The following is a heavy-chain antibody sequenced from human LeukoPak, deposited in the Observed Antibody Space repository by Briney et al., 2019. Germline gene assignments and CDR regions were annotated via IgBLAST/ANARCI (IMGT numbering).Heavy chain of an antibody. CDR2: IYYSGST. J-gene: IGHJ2*01. CDR1: GGSISSYY. Sequence: PSETLSLTCTVSGGSISSYYWSWIRQPPGKGLEWIGYIYYSGSTNYNPSLKSRVTISVDTSKNQFSLKLSSVTAADTAVYYCARDPQQLVREPHWYFDLWGRGTLVTVSS. D-gene: IGHD6-13*01. CDR3: ARDPQQLVREPHWYFDL. V-gene: IGHV4-59*01.